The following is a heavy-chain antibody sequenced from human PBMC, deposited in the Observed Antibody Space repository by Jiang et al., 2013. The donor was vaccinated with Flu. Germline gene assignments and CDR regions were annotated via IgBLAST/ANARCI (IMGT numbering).Heavy chain of an antibody. Sequence: IINPSGGSTSYAQKFQGRVTMTRDTSTSTVYMELSSLRSEDTAVYYCARSPFAYTGEWDYWGQGTLVTVSS. J-gene: IGHJ4*02. CDR3: ARSPFAYTGEWDY. CDR2: INPSGGST. D-gene: IGHD3-10*01. V-gene: IGHV1-46*01.